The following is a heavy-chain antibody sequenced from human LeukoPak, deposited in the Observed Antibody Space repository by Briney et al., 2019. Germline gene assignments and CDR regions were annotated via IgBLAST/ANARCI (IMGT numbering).Heavy chain of an antibody. D-gene: IGHD1-26*01. CDR1: GVSINSSSYY. Sequence: SETLSLTCTVSGVSINSSSYYWGWLRQPPGKGLEWLGSIYFSGYIYQSPSQKSRFSISIDRSKNQFSLKLSSVTAADTALYYCARSIFSGSYSFDLWGQGTLVTVSS. J-gene: IGHJ4*02. CDR3: ARSIFSGSYSFDL. CDR2: IYFSGYI. V-gene: IGHV4-39*07.